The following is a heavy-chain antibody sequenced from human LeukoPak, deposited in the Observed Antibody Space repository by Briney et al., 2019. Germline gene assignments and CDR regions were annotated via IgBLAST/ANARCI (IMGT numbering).Heavy chain of an antibody. CDR1: GGSISSYY. Sequence: PSETLSLTCTVSGGSISSYYWSWIRQPPGKGLEWIGYIYYSGSTNYNPSLKSRVTISVDTSKNQLSLKLSSVTAADTAVYYCARTVDTAMVVFDYWGQGTLVTVSS. D-gene: IGHD5-18*01. J-gene: IGHJ4*02. CDR2: IYYSGST. CDR3: ARTVDTAMVVFDY. V-gene: IGHV4-59*01.